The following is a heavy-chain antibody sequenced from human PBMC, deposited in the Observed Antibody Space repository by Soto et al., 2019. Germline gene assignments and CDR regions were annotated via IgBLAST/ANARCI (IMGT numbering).Heavy chain of an antibody. D-gene: IGHD6-19*01. Sequence: QVQLVESGGGLVKPGGSLRLSCAASGFTFSDYYMSWIRQAPGRGLEWVSYISDSGNRIYYTDSVKGRFTISRDNAKNSLYLQMNNLRADDTAVYFCAREGEQWLVSAYDYWGQGTLVTVSS. CDR3: AREGEQWLVSAYDY. J-gene: IGHJ4*02. CDR2: ISDSGNRI. V-gene: IGHV3-11*01. CDR1: GFTFSDYY.